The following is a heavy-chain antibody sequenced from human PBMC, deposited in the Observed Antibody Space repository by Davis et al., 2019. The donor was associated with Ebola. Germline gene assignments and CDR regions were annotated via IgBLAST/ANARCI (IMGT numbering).Heavy chain of an antibody. CDR1: GGSVSSGSYY. V-gene: IGHV4-39*07. D-gene: IGHD3-3*01. CDR3: ARSLLRFHANGGAFDI. J-gene: IGHJ3*02. Sequence: SETLSLTCTVSGGSVSSGSYYWSWIRQPPGRGLEWIGEINHSGSTNYNQSLKSRVTISTDTSKNQFSLKLRSVTAADTAVYYCARSLLRFHANGGAFDIWGQGTMVTVSS. CDR2: INHSGST.